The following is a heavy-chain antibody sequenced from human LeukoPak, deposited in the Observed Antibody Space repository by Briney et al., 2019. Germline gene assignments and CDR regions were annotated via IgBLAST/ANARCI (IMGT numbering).Heavy chain of an antibody. CDR2: IYHSGST. CDR1: GYSISSGYY. D-gene: IGHD3-22*01. CDR3: ARRPYYYDSSGYLYYFDY. Sequence: PSETLSLTCAVSGYSISSGYYWGWIRQPPGQGLEWIGSIYHSGSTYYNPSLKSRVTISVDTSKNQFSLKLSSVTAADTAVYYCARRPYYYDSSGYLYYFDYWGQGTLVTVSS. V-gene: IGHV4-38-2*01. J-gene: IGHJ4*02.